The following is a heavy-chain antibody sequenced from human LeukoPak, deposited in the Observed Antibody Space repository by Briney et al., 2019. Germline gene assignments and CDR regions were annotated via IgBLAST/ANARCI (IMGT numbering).Heavy chain of an antibody. CDR2: IWYDGSNK. CDR3: ARDRGWPAVHFDF. CDR1: RFTFRNYG. Sequence: GGSLRLSCAASRFTFRNYGMHWVRQAPGKGLEWVAVIWYDGSNKYYVDSVEGRFTVSRDNSKNTLYLQMNSLRVEDTAIYYCARDRGWPAVHFDFWGQGTLVTVPS. V-gene: IGHV3-33*01. J-gene: IGHJ4*02. D-gene: IGHD2-15*01.